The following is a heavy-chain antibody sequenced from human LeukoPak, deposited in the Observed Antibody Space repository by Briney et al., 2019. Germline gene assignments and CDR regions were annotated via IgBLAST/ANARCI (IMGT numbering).Heavy chain of an antibody. V-gene: IGHV4-31*03. J-gene: IGHJ6*03. CDR2: IYYSGNT. Sequence: SETLSLTCTVSGGSISSGDYYWSWIRQHPGKGLEWIGSIYYSGNTNYNPSLKSRVTISVDTSKNQFSLKLSSVTTADTAVYYCARVPYYYDSSGRYYYYYMDVWGKGTTVTVSS. CDR3: ARVPYYYDSSGRYYYYYMDV. CDR1: GGSISSGDYY. D-gene: IGHD3-22*01.